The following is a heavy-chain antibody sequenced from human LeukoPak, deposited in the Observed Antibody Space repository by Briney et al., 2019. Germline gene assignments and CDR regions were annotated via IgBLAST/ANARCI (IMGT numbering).Heavy chain of an antibody. CDR2: IYYSGST. CDR3: ARFKGDYCSGGSCYSFGFDP. D-gene: IGHD2-15*01. CDR1: GGSISGHY. Sequence: SETLSLTCTVSGGSISGHYWSWTRQPPGKGLEWIGYIYYSGSTNYNPSLKSRATISVDTSMNQYPLKLSSVTAADTAVYYCARFKGDYCSGGSCYSFGFDPWGQGTLVTVSS. J-gene: IGHJ5*02. V-gene: IGHV4-59*08.